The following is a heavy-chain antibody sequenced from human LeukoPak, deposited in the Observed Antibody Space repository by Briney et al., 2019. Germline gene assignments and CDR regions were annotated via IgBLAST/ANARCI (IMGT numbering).Heavy chain of an antibody. CDR1: GYSFTNYW. CDR2: IHPRDSDT. Sequence: GESLTISCRASGYSFTNYWIGWVRQMPGKGLEWMGIIHPRDSDTRYSPSFQGQVTMSADKSINTAYLQWSSLKASDTAMYYCARRQGCSSTSCPPDSWGQGTLVTVSS. CDR3: ARRQGCSSTSCPPDS. V-gene: IGHV5-51*01. D-gene: IGHD2-2*01. J-gene: IGHJ4*02.